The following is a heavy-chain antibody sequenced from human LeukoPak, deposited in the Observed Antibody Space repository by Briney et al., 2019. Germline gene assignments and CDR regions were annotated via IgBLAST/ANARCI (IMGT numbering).Heavy chain of an antibody. CDR2: IYYSGST. CDR3: ARDTVTTYYYYMDV. CDR1: GGSISSRSYY. J-gene: IGHJ6*03. Sequence: SETLSLTCTVSGGSISSRSYYWGWIRQPPGKGLEWIGSIYYSGSTYYNPSLKSRVTISVDTSKNQFSLKLSSVTAADTAVYYCARDTVTTYYYYMDVWGKGTTVTVSS. D-gene: IGHD4-11*01. V-gene: IGHV4-39*07.